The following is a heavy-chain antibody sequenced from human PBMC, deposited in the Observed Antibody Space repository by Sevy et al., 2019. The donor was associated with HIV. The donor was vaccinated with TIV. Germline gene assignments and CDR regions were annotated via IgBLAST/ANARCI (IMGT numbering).Heavy chain of an antibody. D-gene: IGHD3-10*01. CDR3: ARGGYYYGSGIYNWFDP. CDR2: ISYDGSNK. V-gene: IGHV3-30*02. J-gene: IGHJ5*02. Sequence: GGSLRPSCAASGFTFSSYGMHWVRQAPGKGLEWVALISYDGSNKYYEDSVKGRFTISRDNSKSTLYLQMSSLRPEDTAVYYCARGGYYYGSGIYNWFDPWGQGTLVTVSS. CDR1: GFTFSSYG.